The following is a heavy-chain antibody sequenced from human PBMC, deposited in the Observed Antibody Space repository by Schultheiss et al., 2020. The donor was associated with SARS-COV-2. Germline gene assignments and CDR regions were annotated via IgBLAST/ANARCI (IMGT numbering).Heavy chain of an antibody. Sequence: SQTLSLTCSVSGGSVGRDSTWWTWIRQPPGKGLEWIGYIYYSGSTYYNPSLKSRLTISVDTSKNQFSLKLSSVTAADTAVYYCARHPTVAGIPFDNWGQGTLVTVSS. CDR3: ARHPTVAGIPFDN. D-gene: IGHD6-19*01. CDR2: IYYSGST. V-gene: IGHV4-30-4*07. CDR1: GGSVGRDSTW. J-gene: IGHJ4*02.